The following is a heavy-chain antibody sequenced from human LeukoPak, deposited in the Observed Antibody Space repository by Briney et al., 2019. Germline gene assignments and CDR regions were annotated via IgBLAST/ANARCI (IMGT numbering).Heavy chain of an antibody. V-gene: IGHV1-18*01. J-gene: IGHJ5*01. D-gene: IGHD1-7*01. CDR2: IDTSNGDT. Sequence: ASVKVSCKASGYKFSSYSLSWMRQAPGEGLEWMGWIDTSNGDTKSAQNVHDRITTTTDTSTTTAYMELRSLRSGDTAVYYCARGAVHSWNSPLNWFDSWGQGTLVIVSS. CDR1: GYKFSSYS. CDR3: ARGAVHSWNSPLNWFDS.